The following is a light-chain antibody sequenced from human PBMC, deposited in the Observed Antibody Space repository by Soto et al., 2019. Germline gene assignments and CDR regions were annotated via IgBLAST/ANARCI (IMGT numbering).Light chain of an antibody. J-gene: IGKJ5*01. CDR2: DAS. V-gene: IGKV3-11*01. Sequence: EIVLTQFPATLSLSPGERATLSCRASQSVSSYLAWYRQKPGQAPRLLIYDASNRAPGIPARFSGSGSGTDFSLTISNLEPEDFAVYYCQHRSNWHITFGQGTRLDIK. CDR3: QHRSNWHIT. CDR1: QSVSSY.